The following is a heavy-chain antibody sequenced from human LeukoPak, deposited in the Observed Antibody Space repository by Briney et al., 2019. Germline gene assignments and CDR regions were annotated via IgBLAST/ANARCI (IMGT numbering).Heavy chain of an antibody. D-gene: IGHD4-17*01. CDR1: GGSISSSSYY. CDR2: IYYSGST. V-gene: IGHV4-39*07. Sequence: SETLSLTCTVSGGSISSSSYYWGWIRQPPGKGLEWFGSIYYSGSTYYNPSLKSRVTISVDTSKNQFSLKLSSVTAADTAVYYCARDKPDYGDYVVDYWGQGTLVTVSS. J-gene: IGHJ4*02. CDR3: ARDKPDYGDYVVDY.